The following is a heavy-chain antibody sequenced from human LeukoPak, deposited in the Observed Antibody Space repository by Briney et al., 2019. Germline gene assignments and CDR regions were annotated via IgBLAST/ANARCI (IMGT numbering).Heavy chain of an antibody. CDR2: IRSEANGYTT. Sequence: GGSLRLSCAASGFNFRALYRYWVRQAPGKGLEWVGRIRSEANGYTTDYGTSVRGRFTISRDDSKNSLFLQMNGLKTEDTAAYYCVRVRHGASIDCWGQGTLVTVSS. D-gene: IGHD4-17*01. V-gene: IGHV3-72*01. J-gene: IGHJ4*02. CDR3: VRVRHGASIDC. CDR1: GFNFRALY.